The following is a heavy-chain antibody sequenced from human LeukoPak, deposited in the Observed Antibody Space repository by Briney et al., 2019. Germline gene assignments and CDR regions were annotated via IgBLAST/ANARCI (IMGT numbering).Heavy chain of an antibody. CDR1: GYTFTGYY. CDR3: AREGRNYDSWSGPTINFDY. V-gene: IGHV1-2*06. Sequence: ASVKVSCKASGYTFTGYYMHWVRQAPGQGLEWMGRTNPNSGGTNYAQKFQGRVTMTRDTSISTAYMELSRLRSDDTAVYYCAREGRNYDSWSGPTINFDYWGQGTLVTVSS. D-gene: IGHD3-3*01. CDR2: TNPNSGGT. J-gene: IGHJ4*02.